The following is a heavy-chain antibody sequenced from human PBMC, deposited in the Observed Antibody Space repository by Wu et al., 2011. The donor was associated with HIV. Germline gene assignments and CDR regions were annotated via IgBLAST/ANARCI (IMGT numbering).Heavy chain of an antibody. CDR2: IIPIFGTP. J-gene: IGHJ6*03. Sequence: QVQLVQSGAEEKKPGSSVKVSCKSSGGTLSSYAISWVRQAPGQGLEWLGGIIPIFGTPNYAHKFQGRVTITADKSTSTAYMALSSLTSEDTAVYYCARSGGPVPVDTQVYYYYYYMDVWGKGTTVTVSS. D-gene: IGHD2-2*01. V-gene: IGHV1-69*14. CDR3: ARSGGPVPVDTQVYYYYYYMDV. CDR1: GGTLSSYA.